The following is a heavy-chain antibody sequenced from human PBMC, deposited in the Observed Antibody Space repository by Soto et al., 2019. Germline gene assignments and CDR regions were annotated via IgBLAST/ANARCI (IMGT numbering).Heavy chain of an antibody. J-gene: IGHJ5*02. Sequence: SETLSLTCTVSGGSISSYYWSWIRQPPGKGLEWIGYIYYSGSTNYNPSLKSRVTISVDTSKNQFSLKLSSVTAADTAVYYCARVPDSRDYYDSSGFWFDPWGQVTLVTVSS. CDR1: GGSISSYY. V-gene: IGHV4-59*01. D-gene: IGHD3-22*01. CDR2: IYYSGST. CDR3: ARVPDSRDYYDSSGFWFDP.